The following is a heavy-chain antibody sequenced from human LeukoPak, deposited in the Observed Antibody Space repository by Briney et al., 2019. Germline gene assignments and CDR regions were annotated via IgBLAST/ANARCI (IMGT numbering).Heavy chain of an antibody. Sequence: GGSLRLSCAASGFTFSSYAMSWVRQAPGRGLEWVSGISGSGTSTYYADSVKGRFTISRDNSKNTLSLQMNSLRAEDTAVYYCAKGGSRFTMVQVDYWGQGTLVTVSS. CDR2: ISGSGTST. CDR3: AKGGSRFTMVQVDY. D-gene: IGHD3-10*01. V-gene: IGHV3-23*01. CDR1: GFTFSSYA. J-gene: IGHJ4*02.